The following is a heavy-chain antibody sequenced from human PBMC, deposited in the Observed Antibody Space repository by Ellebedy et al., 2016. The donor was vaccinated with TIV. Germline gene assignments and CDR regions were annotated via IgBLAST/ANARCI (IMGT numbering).Heavy chain of an antibody. CDR2: IKSKTDGGTT. CDR1: GFTFSSYA. D-gene: IGHD6-13*01. CDR3: TTDSGYSMFH. J-gene: IGHJ4*02. V-gene: IGHV3-15*07. Sequence: GESLKISCAASGFTFSSYAMNWVRQAPGKGLEWVGRIKSKTDGGTTDYAAPVKGRFTISRDDSKNTLYLQMNSLKTEDTAVYYCTTDSGYSMFHWGQGTLVTVSS.